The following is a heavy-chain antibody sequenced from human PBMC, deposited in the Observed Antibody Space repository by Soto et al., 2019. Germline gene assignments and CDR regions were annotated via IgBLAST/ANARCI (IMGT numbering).Heavy chain of an antibody. V-gene: IGHV1-18*01. Sequence: QVQLVQSGGEVKRPGASVKVSCKTSGYTFSNYGIIWVRQAPGQPLEWLGWISLYSDGTNYAQKFQGRVSMTTDTSTTTAYMELRSLRSDDTAVYYCARVVLGAEAWFGPWGQGTLVTVSS. CDR1: GYTFSNYG. D-gene: IGHD2-2*01. CDR3: ARVVLGAEAWFGP. CDR2: ISLYSDGT. J-gene: IGHJ5*02.